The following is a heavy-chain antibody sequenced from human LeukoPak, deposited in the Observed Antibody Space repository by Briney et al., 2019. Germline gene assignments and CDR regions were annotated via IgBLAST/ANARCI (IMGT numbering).Heavy chain of an antibody. V-gene: IGHV1-2*02. J-gene: IGHJ4*02. Sequence: ASVKVSCKASGYTFTGYYMHWVRQAPGQGLEWMGWINPNSGGTNYAQKFQGRVTMTRDTSISTAYMELSRLRSDDTAVYYCARGIPRGYYDSSGYYPFDYWGQGTLVTVSS. CDR3: ARGIPRGYYDSSGYYPFDY. CDR1: GYTFTGYY. CDR2: INPNSGGT. D-gene: IGHD3-22*01.